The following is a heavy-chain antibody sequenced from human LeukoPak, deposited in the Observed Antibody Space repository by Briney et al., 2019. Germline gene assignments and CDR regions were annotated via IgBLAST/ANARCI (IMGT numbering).Heavy chain of an antibody. CDR2: ISSSSSYI. J-gene: IGHJ4*02. V-gene: IGHV3-21*01. CDR1: RFTFYTYS. Sequence: GVTLTLSCVDSRFTFYTYSMNWLRQAPGKGLEWVTSISSSSSYIYYGDSGKVRFTISRDNAKNSLYLQMNSLRAEDTAVYYCARDGAVTNGRYFDYWGQGTLVTVSS. CDR3: ARDGAVTNGRYFDY. D-gene: IGHD4-17*01.